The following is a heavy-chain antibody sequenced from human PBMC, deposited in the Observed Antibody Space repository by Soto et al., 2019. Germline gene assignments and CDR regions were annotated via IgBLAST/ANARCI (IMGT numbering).Heavy chain of an antibody. J-gene: IGHJ6*02. V-gene: IGHV1-46*01. CDR1: GYTFSGYF. D-gene: IGHD3-3*01. Sequence: QVQLVQSGAEVKKPGASVRISCRASGYTFSGYFLHWVRQAPGEGLEWMGIINPSGGSTTYEQKFQGRFRMTTDTSTSTLYMELTRLRSDDTAVYFCARSRWVGVDTKGVYHFYGMDVWGQGTAVTVS. CDR2: INPSGGST. CDR3: ARSRWVGVDTKGVYHFYGMDV.